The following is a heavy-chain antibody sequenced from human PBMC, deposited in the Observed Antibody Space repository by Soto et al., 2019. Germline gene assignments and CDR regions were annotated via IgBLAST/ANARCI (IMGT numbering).Heavy chain of an antibody. CDR3: ARSPIVVVPAAMGNYYYYGMDV. CDR2: IWYDGSNK. Sequence: PGGSLRLSCAASGFTFSSYGMHWVRQAPGKGLEWVAVIWYDGSNKYYADSVKGRFTISRDNSKNTLYLQMNSLRAEDTAVYYCARSPIVVVPAAMGNYYYYGMDVWGQGTTVTVS. D-gene: IGHD2-2*01. J-gene: IGHJ6*02. V-gene: IGHV3-33*01. CDR1: GFTFSSYG.